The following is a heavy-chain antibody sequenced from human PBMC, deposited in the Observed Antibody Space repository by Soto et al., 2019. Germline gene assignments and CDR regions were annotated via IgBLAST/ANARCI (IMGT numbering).Heavy chain of an antibody. V-gene: IGHV3-15*07. CDR1: GFTFSSAW. CDR3: TMTSTY. D-gene: IGHD2-2*01. CDR2: IQTKTDGGTT. J-gene: IGHJ4*02. Sequence: PGGSLRLSCAASGFTFSSAWMNWVRQAPGKGLEWVGRIQTKTDGGTTDYAAPVKGRFTISRDDSKNMLFLQMNSLKTEDTAVYFCTMTSTYWGQGTLVTVSS.